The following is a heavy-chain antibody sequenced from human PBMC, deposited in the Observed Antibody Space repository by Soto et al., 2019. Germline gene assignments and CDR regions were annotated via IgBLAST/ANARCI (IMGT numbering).Heavy chain of an antibody. D-gene: IGHD3-10*01. V-gene: IGHV6-1*01. Sequence: SQTLSLTCAISGDSVSSNSAAWNWIRQSPSRGLEWLGRTYYRSKWYNDYAVSVKSRITINPDTSKNQFSLQLNSVTPEDTAVYYCASDGYYGSGSIYYGMDVWGQGTTVTVSS. CDR1: GDSVSSNSAA. CDR3: ASDGYYGSGSIYYGMDV. J-gene: IGHJ6*02. CDR2: TYYRSKWYN.